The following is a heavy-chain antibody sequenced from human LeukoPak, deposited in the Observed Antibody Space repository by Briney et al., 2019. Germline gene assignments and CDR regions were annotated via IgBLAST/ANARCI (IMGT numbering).Heavy chain of an antibody. Sequence: SETLSLTCTVSGGSISSGGYYWSWIRQHPGKGLEWIWYFYYSGSTYYNPSLKSRVTISVDTSKNQFSLKLSSVTAADTAVYYCARGVGEYCSGGSCYPFDYWGQGTLVTVSS. V-gene: IGHV4-31*03. CDR2: FYYSGST. CDR1: GGSISSGGYY. D-gene: IGHD2-15*01. J-gene: IGHJ4*02. CDR3: ARGVGEYCSGGSCYPFDY.